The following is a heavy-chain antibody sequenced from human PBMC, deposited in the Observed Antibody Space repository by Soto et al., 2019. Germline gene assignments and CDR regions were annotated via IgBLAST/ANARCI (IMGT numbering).Heavy chain of an antibody. D-gene: IGHD6-13*01. CDR3: ASDISAGYSSSWNREPQY. V-gene: IGHV3-30-3*01. CDR1: GFTFSSYA. CDR2: ISYDGSNK. J-gene: IGHJ4*02. Sequence: GGSLRRSCAASGFTFSSYAMHWVRQAPGKGLEWVAVISYDGSNKYYADSVKGRFTISRDNSKNTLYLQMNSLRAEDTAVYYCASDISAGYSSSWNREPQYWRQGAL.